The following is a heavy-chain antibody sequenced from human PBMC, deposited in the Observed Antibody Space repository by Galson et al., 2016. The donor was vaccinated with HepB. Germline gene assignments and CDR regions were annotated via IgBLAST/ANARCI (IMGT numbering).Heavy chain of an antibody. Sequence: SVKVSCKASGYTFTGHYLHWVRQATGQGLEWMGWMNPNYGGTYYAQKFQGRVTMTSDTSISTASMELISLRSDDTAVYYCARGDVEWLPAYYYYYMDVWGKGTTVTVSS. D-gene: IGHD3-3*01. J-gene: IGHJ6*03. CDR2: MNPNYGGT. V-gene: IGHV1-2*02. CDR1: GYTFTGHY. CDR3: ARGDVEWLPAYYYYYMDV.